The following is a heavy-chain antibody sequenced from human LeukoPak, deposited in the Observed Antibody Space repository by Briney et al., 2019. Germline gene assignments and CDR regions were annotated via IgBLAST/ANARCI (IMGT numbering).Heavy chain of an antibody. J-gene: IGHJ4*02. Sequence: PGGSLRLSCAASGFIVSINYMTWVRQAPGEGLGWVSVIHNDGSTYYTDSVKGRFNISRDNSKNTLSLQMNSLRVEDTAVYYCAALARDYWGQGTLVTVSS. CDR2: IHNDGST. D-gene: IGHD3-3*02. CDR1: GFIVSINY. V-gene: IGHV3-53*01. CDR3: AALARDY.